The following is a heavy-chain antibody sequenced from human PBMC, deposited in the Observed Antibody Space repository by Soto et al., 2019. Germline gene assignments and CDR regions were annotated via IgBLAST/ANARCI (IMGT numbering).Heavy chain of an antibody. CDR1: GYTLNTYG. D-gene: IGHD3-10*01. CDR3: ARGTYFDY. V-gene: IGHV1-18*01. Sequence: QVQLVQSGAEVKKPGASVKVSCKASGYTLNTYGITWVRQAPGQGLEWMGWISANNDHTNYPQKLQGRVTMTTDTSTRTANMELRSLTSDDAAVYYCARGTYFDYWGKGAMATVSS. CDR2: ISANNDHT. J-gene: IGHJ4*02.